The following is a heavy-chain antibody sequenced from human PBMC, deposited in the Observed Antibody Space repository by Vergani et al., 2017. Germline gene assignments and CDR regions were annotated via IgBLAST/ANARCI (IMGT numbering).Heavy chain of an antibody. Sequence: QVQLQESGPGLVKPSQTLSLTCTVSGGSISSGSYYWSWLRQPAGKGQEWVRRIYTSGSTNYNPSLQSRVTISVDTSKNQFSLKLSSVTAADTAVYYCARSREQWPYYFDYWGQGTLVTVSS. CDR3: ARSREQWPYYFDY. CDR2: IYTSGST. D-gene: IGHD6-19*01. J-gene: IGHJ4*02. V-gene: IGHV4-61*02. CDR1: GGSISSGSYY.